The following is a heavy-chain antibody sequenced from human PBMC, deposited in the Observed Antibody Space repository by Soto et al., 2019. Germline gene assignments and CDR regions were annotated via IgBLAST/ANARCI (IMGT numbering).Heavy chain of an antibody. CDR2: INTGNGNT. D-gene: IGHD5-12*01. CDR1: GITYTTYA. Sequence: QVQLVQSGAEVKKPGASVKVSCKASGITYTTYAIHWVRQAPGQGLEWMGWINTGNGNTRYSQRFQGRVTLTTDTLASTVYMHLSSLTSEDTAICYCARAISGYITWGQGTLITVSS. J-gene: IGHJ5*02. CDR3: ARAISGYIT. V-gene: IGHV1-3*04.